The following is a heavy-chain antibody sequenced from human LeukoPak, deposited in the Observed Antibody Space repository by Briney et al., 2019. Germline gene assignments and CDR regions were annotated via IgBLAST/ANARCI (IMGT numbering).Heavy chain of an antibody. J-gene: IGHJ6*04. CDR1: GFTFSNAW. Sequence: GGSLRLSCATSGFTFSNAWMSWARQAPGKGLEWVANIKQDGSDKYYVDSVKGRFTISRDNAKNSLYLQMNSLRVEDTAVYYCARRGLPDVWGKGTTVTVSS. V-gene: IGHV3-7*01. CDR3: ARRGLPDV. D-gene: IGHD2-15*01. CDR2: IKQDGSDK.